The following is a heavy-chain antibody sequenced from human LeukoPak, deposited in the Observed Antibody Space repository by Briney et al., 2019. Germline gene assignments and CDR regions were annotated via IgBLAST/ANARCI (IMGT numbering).Heavy chain of an antibody. D-gene: IGHD1-26*01. CDR2: IKQDGSER. Sequence: GGSLSLSCAASGFTFSSYWMTWVRQTPGKGLEWVANIKQDGSERYFWDSVRDRFTISRDNAKNSLSLQMNSLRAEDTGVYYCTRDTGGSGSYPVYWRQGTLVTVSS. CDR3: TRDTGGSGSYPVY. V-gene: IGHV3-7*01. CDR1: GFTFSSYW. J-gene: IGHJ4*02.